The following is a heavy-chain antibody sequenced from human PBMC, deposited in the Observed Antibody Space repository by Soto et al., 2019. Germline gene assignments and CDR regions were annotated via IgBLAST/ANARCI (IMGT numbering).Heavy chain of an antibody. J-gene: IGHJ4*03. CDR3: VMSDSDSGRYFDV. Sequence: GGSLRLSCAASKFILTTHWIHWVRQAPGKGLMWVSRIDPNRRITDYADFVNGRFAVSRDDARNTLYLEMNSLRADDTAVYYCVMSDSDSGRYFDVWGHVTLVSVSS. D-gene: IGHD1-26*01. CDR1: KFILTTHW. V-gene: IGHV3-74*01. CDR2: IDPNRRIT.